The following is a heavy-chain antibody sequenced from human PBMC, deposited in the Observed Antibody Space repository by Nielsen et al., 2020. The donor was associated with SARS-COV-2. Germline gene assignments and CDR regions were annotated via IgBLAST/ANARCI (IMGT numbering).Heavy chain of an antibody. CDR2: ISVINGDT. Sequence: ASMKVSYKASGYSFTTSGITWVRQAPGQGLEWLGWISVINGDTKFPQNLQGRVTMTADTSTSTVYMELRSLRSNDTAVYYCARYYYDNTGHYPLDFWGQGTLITVSS. D-gene: IGHD3-22*01. CDR3: ARYYYDNTGHYPLDF. J-gene: IGHJ4*02. V-gene: IGHV1-18*01. CDR1: GYSFTTSG.